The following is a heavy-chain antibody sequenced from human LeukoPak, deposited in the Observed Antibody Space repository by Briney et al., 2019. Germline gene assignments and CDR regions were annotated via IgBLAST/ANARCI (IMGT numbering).Heavy chain of an antibody. CDR1: GFSLSSNY. D-gene: IGHD1-26*01. CDR3: ARGGYSADY. J-gene: IGHJ4*02. Sequence: PGGSLRLSCAASGFSLSSNYMSWVRQAPGKGQEWVSVIYTGGTTYYADSVRGRFTISSDNSNNTLFLQMNSLRAEDTAVYYCARGGYSADYWGQGTLVTVSS. V-gene: IGHV3-53*01. CDR2: IYTGGTT.